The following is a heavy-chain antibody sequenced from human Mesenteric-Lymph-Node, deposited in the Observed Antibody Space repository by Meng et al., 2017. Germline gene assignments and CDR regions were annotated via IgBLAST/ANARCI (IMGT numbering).Heavy chain of an antibody. V-gene: IGHV3-7*01. Sequence: GGSLRLSCAASGFTFSSYWMTWVRQAPGKGLEWVANIKEDGSEKYYVDSVKGRFTISRDNAKNSLYLQMNSLRADDTAVYYCARAVAGDPYYLDYWGQGTLVTVSS. J-gene: IGHJ4*02. CDR2: IKEDGSEK. CDR3: ARAVAGDPYYLDY. D-gene: IGHD6-19*01. CDR1: GFTFSSYW.